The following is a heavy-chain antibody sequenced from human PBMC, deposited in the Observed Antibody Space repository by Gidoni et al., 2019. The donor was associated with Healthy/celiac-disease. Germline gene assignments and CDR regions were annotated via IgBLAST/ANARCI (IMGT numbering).Heavy chain of an antibody. D-gene: IGHD3-22*01. V-gene: IGHV3-9*01. CDR3: VTVLDRYYYDSSGPLDY. CDR1: GFTFDDDA. J-gene: IGHJ4*02. CDR2: ISWNSGSI. Sequence: EVQLVESGGGLVQPGRSLRLSCAASGFTFDDDAMHWVRQAPGKGLEWVSGISWNSGSIGYADSVKGRFTISRDNAKNSLYLQMNSLRAEDTALYYCVTVLDRYYYDSSGPLDYWGQGTLVTVSS.